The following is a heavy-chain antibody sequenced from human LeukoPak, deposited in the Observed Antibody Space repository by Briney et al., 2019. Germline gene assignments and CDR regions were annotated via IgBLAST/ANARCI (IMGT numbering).Heavy chain of an antibody. CDR1: GFTFSNYG. V-gene: IGHV3-48*02. J-gene: IGHJ4*02. CDR3: ARGVDGYFDF. CDR2: ISNTGSTI. D-gene: IGHD2-8*01. Sequence: GGSLRLSCVASGFTFSNYGINWVRQAPGKGLEWVAYISNTGSTINYADSVKGRFTISRDNAKSSLFLQMNSLRDEDTAVYYCARGVDGYFDFWGQGTLLTVSS.